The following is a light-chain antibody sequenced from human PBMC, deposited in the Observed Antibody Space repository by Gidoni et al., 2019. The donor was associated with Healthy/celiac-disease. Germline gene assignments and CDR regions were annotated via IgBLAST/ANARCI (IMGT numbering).Light chain of an antibody. Sequence: QSVLTQPPSASGTHGQRGTISCSGSSTNIGSNTVNWYQQLPVTAPRLLLSRNNPRPSGVPARSSGSKSGTSASLAISGLQSEDEADYYCAAWDDSLNGVVFGGGTTLTVL. CDR1: STNIGSNT. J-gene: IGLJ2*01. V-gene: IGLV1-44*01. CDR3: AAWDDSLNGVV. CDR2: RNN.